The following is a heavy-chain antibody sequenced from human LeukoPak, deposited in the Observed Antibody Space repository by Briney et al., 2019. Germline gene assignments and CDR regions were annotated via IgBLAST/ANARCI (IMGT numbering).Heavy chain of an antibody. CDR1: GGTFSSYA. CDR2: IIPIFGTA. V-gene: IGHV1-69*05. J-gene: IGHJ3*02. Sequence: SVKVSCKASGGTFSSYAISWVRQAPGQGLEWMGGIIPIFGTANYAQKFQGRVTITTDESTSTAYMELSSLRSEDTAVYYCARSTTVVISVTDAFDIWGQGTMVTVSS. D-gene: IGHD4-23*01. CDR3: ARSTTVVISVTDAFDI.